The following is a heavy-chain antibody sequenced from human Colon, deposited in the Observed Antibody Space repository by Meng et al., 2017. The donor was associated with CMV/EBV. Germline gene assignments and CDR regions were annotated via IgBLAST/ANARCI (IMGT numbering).Heavy chain of an antibody. Sequence: ASVKVSCKASGYTFSNYFIHWVRQAPGQGLEWMGWFDPRSGDTNFAQNFQGRVSMTRDTSITTAHMELTSLTSDDTALYYCAREGMSTPSAADSWGQGTLVTVSS. J-gene: IGHJ4*02. CDR2: FDPRSGDT. CDR3: AREGMSTPSAADS. D-gene: IGHD6-25*01. CDR1: GYTFSNYF. V-gene: IGHV1-2*02.